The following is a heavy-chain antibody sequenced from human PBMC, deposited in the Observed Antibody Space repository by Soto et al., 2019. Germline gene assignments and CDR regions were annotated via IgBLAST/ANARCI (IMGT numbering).Heavy chain of an antibody. J-gene: IGHJ6*02. CDR3: ARHPTLGELSLEYDGMDV. D-gene: IGHD3-16*02. CDR2: IYPADSNT. Sequence: PGESLKISCKGSGYSFTSYWIGWVRQMPGKGLEWMGIIYPADSNTKYSPSFQGQVTISADKSISTAYLQWSSLKASDTAMYYCARHPTLGELSLEYDGMDVWGQGTTVTVSS. CDR1: GYSFTSYW. V-gene: IGHV5-51*01.